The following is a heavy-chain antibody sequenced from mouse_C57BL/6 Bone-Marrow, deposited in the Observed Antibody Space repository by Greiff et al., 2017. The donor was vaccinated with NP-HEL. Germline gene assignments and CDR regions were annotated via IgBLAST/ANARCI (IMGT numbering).Heavy chain of an antibody. J-gene: IGHJ4*01. D-gene: IGHD2-2*01. Sequence: QVHVKQSGAELVKPGASVKLSCKASGYTFTSYWMHWVKQRPGQGLEWIGMIHPNSGSTNYNEKFKSKATLTVDKSSSTAYMQLSSLTSEDSAVYYCARRLPRYYYAMDYWGQGTSVTVSS. V-gene: IGHV1-64*01. CDR3: ARRLPRYYYAMDY. CDR1: GYTFTSYW. CDR2: IHPNSGST.